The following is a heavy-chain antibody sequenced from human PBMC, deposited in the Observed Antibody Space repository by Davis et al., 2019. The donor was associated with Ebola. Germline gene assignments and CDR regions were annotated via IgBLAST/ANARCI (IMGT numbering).Heavy chain of an antibody. V-gene: IGHV1-18*01. D-gene: IGHD2-8*01. J-gene: IGHJ6*02. CDR2: ISAYNGNT. Sequence: ASVKVSCKASGYTFTSYDINWVRQAPGQGLEWMGWISAYNGNTNYAQKLQGRVTMTTDTSTSTAYMELRSLRSDDTAVYYCARGPAEYCTNGVCYEGDYYYGMDVWGQGTTVTVSS. CDR3: ARGPAEYCTNGVCYEGDYYYGMDV. CDR1: GYTFTSYD.